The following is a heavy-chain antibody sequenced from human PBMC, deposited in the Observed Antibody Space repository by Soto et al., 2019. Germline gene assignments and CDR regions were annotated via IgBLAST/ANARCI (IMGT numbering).Heavy chain of an antibody. Sequence: SETLSLTCAVYGGSFSGYYWSWIRQPPGKGLEWIGEINHSGSTNYNPSLKSRVTISVDTSKNQFSLKLSSVTAADTAVYYCASGDVVAGTDYWGQGTLVTVSS. J-gene: IGHJ4*02. D-gene: IGHD6-19*01. CDR3: ASGDVVAGTDY. CDR1: GGSFSGYY. V-gene: IGHV4-34*01. CDR2: INHSGST.